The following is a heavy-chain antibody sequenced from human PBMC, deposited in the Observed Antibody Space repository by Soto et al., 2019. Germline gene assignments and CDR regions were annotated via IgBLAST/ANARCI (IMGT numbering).Heavy chain of an antibody. CDR1: GGSIRSSSYY. Sequence: PSETLSLTCTVSGGSIRSSSYYWGWIRRPPGKGLEWIGTIYYSGSTYYNPSLKSRVTISVDTSKNQFSLKLSSVTATDTAVYYCARHGNTVTTGYYYGMDVWGQGTTVTVSS. D-gene: IGHD4-17*01. J-gene: IGHJ6*02. CDR3: ARHGNTVTTGYYYGMDV. V-gene: IGHV4-39*01. CDR2: IYYSGST.